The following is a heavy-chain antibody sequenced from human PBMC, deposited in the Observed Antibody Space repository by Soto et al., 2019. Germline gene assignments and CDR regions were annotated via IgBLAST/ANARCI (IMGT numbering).Heavy chain of an antibody. CDR1: GFTFGDYA. V-gene: IGHV3-49*03. J-gene: IGHJ5*02. CDR2: IRSKAYGGTT. D-gene: IGHD6-13*01. CDR3: TRDADSSSWFLNWFDP. Sequence: LSCTASGFTFGDYAMSWFRQAPGKGLEWVGFIRSKAYGGTTEYAASVKGRFTISRDDSKSIAYLQMNSLKTEDTAVYYCTRDADSSSWFLNWFDPWGQGTLVTVSS.